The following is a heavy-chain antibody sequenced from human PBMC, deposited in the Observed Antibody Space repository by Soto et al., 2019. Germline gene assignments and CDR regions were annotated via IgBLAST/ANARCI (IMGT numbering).Heavy chain of an antibody. J-gene: IGHJ6*03. CDR1: GFTFSSYA. CDR3: AKLVPSSHITMVRGALHYYMDV. D-gene: IGHD3-10*01. Sequence: GGSLRLSCAASGFTFSSYAMSWVRQAPGKGLEWVSAISGSGGSTYYADSVKGRFTISRDNSKNTLYLQMNSLRAEDTAVYYCAKLVPSSHITMVRGALHYYMDVWGKGTTVTVSS. V-gene: IGHV3-23*01. CDR2: ISGSGGST.